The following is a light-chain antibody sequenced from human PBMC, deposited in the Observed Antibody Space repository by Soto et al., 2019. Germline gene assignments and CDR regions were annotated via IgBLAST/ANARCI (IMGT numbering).Light chain of an antibody. CDR2: GAS. Sequence: ESVLTQSPGTLSLSPGERATLSCRASQSVSSNYLAWYQQKPGQAPRLLIYGASTRATGIPDRFSGSGSGTGFTLTISRLEPEDSEVYYCQQYGSSPTWTFGQGTKVEIK. J-gene: IGKJ1*01. CDR3: QQYGSSPTWT. V-gene: IGKV3-20*01. CDR1: QSVSSNY.